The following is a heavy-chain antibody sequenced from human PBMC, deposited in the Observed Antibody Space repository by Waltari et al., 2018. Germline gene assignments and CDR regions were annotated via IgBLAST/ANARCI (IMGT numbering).Heavy chain of an antibody. CDR3: ASGDCGGDCPIHY. V-gene: IGHV4-38-2*02. CDR1: DHSITSYCY. J-gene: IGHJ4*02. D-gene: IGHD2-21*01. Sequence: QVQLQESGPGLVKPAETLSLTCTVSDHSITSYCYWGWVRQTTGKGLEWIVSMYHSGTTSSHPSLSSRGTISVAPSNNQVSLALTSVTAADPALYYCASGDCGGDCPIHYWGQGTLVTVSS. CDR2: MYHSGTT.